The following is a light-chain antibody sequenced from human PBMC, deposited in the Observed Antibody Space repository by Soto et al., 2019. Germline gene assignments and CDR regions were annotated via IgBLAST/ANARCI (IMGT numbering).Light chain of an antibody. V-gene: IGLV8-61*01. CDR3: VLYMGGGIWV. CDR2: NTN. J-gene: IGLJ3*02. Sequence: QAVVTQEPSFSVSPGGTVTLTCGLSSGSVSTSYYPSWYQQTPGPAPRALIYNTNTRSSGVPDRFSGSILGNKAALTITGAQADDESDYYCVLYMGGGIWVFGGGTKLTVL. CDR1: SGSVSTSYY.